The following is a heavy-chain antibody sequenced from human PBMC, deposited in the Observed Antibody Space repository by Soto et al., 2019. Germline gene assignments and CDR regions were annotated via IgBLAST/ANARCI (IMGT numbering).Heavy chain of an antibody. CDR1: GYTFTGYY. Sequence: ASVKVSFKASGYTFTGYYMHWVRQAPGQGLEWMGWINPNSGGTNYAQKFQGWVTMTRDTSISTAYMELSRLRSDDTAVYYCARDYSNYVSGWFDPWGQGTLVTVSS. J-gene: IGHJ5*02. D-gene: IGHD4-4*01. CDR2: INPNSGGT. V-gene: IGHV1-2*04. CDR3: ARDYSNYVSGWFDP.